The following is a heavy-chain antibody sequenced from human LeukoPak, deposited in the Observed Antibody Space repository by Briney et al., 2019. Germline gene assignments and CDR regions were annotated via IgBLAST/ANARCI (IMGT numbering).Heavy chain of an antibody. J-gene: IGHJ4*02. D-gene: IGHD3-10*01. Sequence: GASVKVSCKASGYTFSSYGLTWVRQAPGQGLEWVGWISAYNRKTNYAQKFQGRVTMSTDTSTSTAYMELRSLRSDDTAVYYCARAPVRGVEVRGQGTLVTVSS. V-gene: IGHV1-18*01. CDR2: ISAYNRKT. CDR3: ARAPVRGVEV. CDR1: GYTFSSYG.